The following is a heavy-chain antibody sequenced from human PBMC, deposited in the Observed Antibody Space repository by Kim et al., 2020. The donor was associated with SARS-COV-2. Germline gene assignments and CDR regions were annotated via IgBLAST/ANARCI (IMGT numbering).Heavy chain of an antibody. J-gene: IGHJ4*02. D-gene: IGHD1-26*01. CDR1: GFTFSSYG. V-gene: IGHV3-33*06. CDR2: IWYDGSNK. Sequence: GGSLRLSCAASGFTFSSYGMHWVRQAPGKGLEWVAVIWYDGSNKYYADSVKGRFTISRDNSKNTLYLQMNSLRAEDTAVYYCAKELSELWRRGSYSNGLGYWGQGTLVTVSS. CDR3: AKELSELWRRGSYSNGLGY.